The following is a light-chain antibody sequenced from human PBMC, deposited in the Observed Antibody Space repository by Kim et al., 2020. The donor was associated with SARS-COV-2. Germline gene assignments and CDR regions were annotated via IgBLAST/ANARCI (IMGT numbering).Light chain of an antibody. V-gene: IGKV1-27*01. CDR3: QKYNSAPWT. Sequence: LSAAGGDRVTIACRASQAINNYLAWYKQKPGKAPKLLIYAASTLQSGVPSRFSGSGSGTDFTLTINSLQPEDGATYYCQKYNSAPWTFGPGTKVEIK. J-gene: IGKJ1*01. CDR2: AAS. CDR1: QAINNY.